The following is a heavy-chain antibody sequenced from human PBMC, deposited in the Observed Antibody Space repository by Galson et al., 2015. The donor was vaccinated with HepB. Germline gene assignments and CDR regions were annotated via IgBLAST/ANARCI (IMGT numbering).Heavy chain of an antibody. CDR3: ARRLTGREAY. CDR1: GFTFTPYN. CDR2: ISSSGSAV. J-gene: IGHJ4*02. V-gene: IGHV3-48*03. Sequence: SLRLSCAASGFTFTPYNMNWVRQAPGKGLEWLSSISSSGSAVYYADSVKGRFTISRDNARNSLYLQMNGLRAEDTAIYYCARRLTGREAYWGQGTLVTVSS.